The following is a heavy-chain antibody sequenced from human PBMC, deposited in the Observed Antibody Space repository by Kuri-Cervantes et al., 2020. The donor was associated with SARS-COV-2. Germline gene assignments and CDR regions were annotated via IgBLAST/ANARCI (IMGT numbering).Heavy chain of an antibody. CDR1: GGSISTDSYY. Sequence: SETLSLTCTVSGGSISTDSYYWSWIRQPAGKGLEWLGDMKTSGSTNYNPSLKSRVTVSVDMSKNQFSLHLGSVTAADTAVYYCARAYGFLRYIYYMDVWGRGTTVTVSS. D-gene: IGHD4-17*01. CDR3: ARAYGFLRYIYYMDV. CDR2: MKTSGST. J-gene: IGHJ6*03. V-gene: IGHV4-61*09.